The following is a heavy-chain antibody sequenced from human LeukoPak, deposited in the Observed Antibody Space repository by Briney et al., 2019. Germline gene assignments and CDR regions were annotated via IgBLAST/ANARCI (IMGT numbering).Heavy chain of an antibody. D-gene: IGHD6-13*01. Sequence: GASLKLSCEASGFTFSSYAMSWVRQAPGQGLEWVSAISGSGGSTYYADSVKGRFTISRDNSKNTLYLQMNSLRAEDTAVYYGAKRLRIAAAGTSGSSYYYYYMDVWGKGTTVTVSS. CDR3: AKRLRIAAAGTSGSSYYYYYMDV. V-gene: IGHV3-23*01. J-gene: IGHJ6*03. CDR2: ISGSGGST. CDR1: GFTFSSYA.